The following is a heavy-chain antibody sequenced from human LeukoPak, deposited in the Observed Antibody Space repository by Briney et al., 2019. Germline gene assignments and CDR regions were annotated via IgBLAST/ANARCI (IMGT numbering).Heavy chain of an antibody. D-gene: IGHD3-10*01. CDR3: ARDGLGSYDY. CDR1: GFTFSTYT. Sequence: GGSLRLPCAASGFTFSTYTINWVRQAPGKGLEWVASISSDSRYIYYADSVKGRFTISRDNAKNSVYLQMNSLRGEDTAVYYCARDGLGSYDYWGQGTLVTVSS. CDR2: ISSDSRYI. J-gene: IGHJ4*02. V-gene: IGHV3-21*01.